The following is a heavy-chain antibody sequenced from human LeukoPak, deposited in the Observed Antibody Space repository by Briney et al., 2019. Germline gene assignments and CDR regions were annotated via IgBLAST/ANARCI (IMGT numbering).Heavy chain of an antibody. Sequence: GGSLRLSCAASGFTFSNAWMSWVRQAPGKGLEWVGRIKSKTDGGTTDYAAPVKGRFTISRDDSKNTLYPQMNSLKTEDTAVYYCTTWAMIVVVITTQGAFDIWGQGTMVTVSS. CDR3: TTWAMIVVVITTQGAFDI. CDR2: IKSKTDGGTT. V-gene: IGHV3-15*01. CDR1: GFTFSNAW. J-gene: IGHJ3*02. D-gene: IGHD3-22*01.